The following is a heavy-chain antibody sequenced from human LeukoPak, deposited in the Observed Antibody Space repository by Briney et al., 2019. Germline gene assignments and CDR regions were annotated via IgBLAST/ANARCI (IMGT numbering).Heavy chain of an antibody. V-gene: IGHV4-30-2*01. CDR2: IYHSGST. CDR1: GGSISSGGYY. J-gene: IGHJ6*02. CDR3: ARDQPTEYYYYGMDV. Sequence: SETLSLTCTVSGGSISSGGYYWSWIRQPPGKGLEWIGYIYHSGSTYYNPSLKSRVTISVDRSKNQFSLKLSSVTAADTAVYYCARDQPTEYYYYGMDVWGQGTTVTVSS. D-gene: IGHD2-21*02.